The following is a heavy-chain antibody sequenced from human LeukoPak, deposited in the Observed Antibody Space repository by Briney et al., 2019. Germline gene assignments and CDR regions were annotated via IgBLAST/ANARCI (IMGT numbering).Heavy chain of an antibody. CDR3: ARVGVPYYYYMDV. J-gene: IGHJ6*03. D-gene: IGHD3-3*01. Sequence: ASVTVSCKASGYTFTGYYMHWVRQAPGQGLEWMGWINPNSGGTNYAQKFQGRVTMTRDTSISTAYMELSRLRSDDTAVYYCARVGVPYYYYMDVWGKGTTVTISS. CDR1: GYTFTGYY. V-gene: IGHV1-2*02. CDR2: INPNSGGT.